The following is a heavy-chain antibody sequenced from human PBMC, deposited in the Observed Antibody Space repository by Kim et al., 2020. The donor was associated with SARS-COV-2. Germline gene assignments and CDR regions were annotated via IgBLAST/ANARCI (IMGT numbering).Heavy chain of an antibody. V-gene: IGHV3-23*01. CDR3: AKRGAVAGSHFDY. J-gene: IGHJ4*02. Sequence: YADAVEGRFTISRDTTKNTLYLQMNSLRAEDTAVYYCAKRGAVAGSHFDYWGQGPLVTVSS. D-gene: IGHD6-19*01.